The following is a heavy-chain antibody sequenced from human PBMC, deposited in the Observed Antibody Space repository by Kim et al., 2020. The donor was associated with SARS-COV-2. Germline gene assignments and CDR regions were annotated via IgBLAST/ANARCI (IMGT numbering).Heavy chain of an antibody. CDR1: GYTFTGYY. J-gene: IGHJ4*02. CDR2: INPNSGGT. D-gene: IGHD2-15*01. CDR3: ARRMYGGTSVECDY. Sequence: ASVKVSCKASGYTFTGYYMHWVRQAPGQGLEWMGRINPNSGGTNYAQKFQGRVTMTRDTSISTAYMELSRLRSDDTAVYYCARRMYGGTSVECDYWGQGTLVTVSS. V-gene: IGHV1-2*06.